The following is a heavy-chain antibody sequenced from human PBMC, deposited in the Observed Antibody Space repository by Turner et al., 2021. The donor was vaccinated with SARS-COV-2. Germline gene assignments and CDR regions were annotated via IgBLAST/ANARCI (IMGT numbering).Heavy chain of an antibody. V-gene: IGHV4-39*01. Sequence: QLQLQESGPGLVKPSETLSLTCTVSGGSISSSSYYWGWIRQPPGKGLEWIGSMYYSGSTYYNPSLKSRVTISVDTSKNQLSLKLSSVTAADTAVYYCARRSSRLGNWYFDLWGRGTLVTVSS. CDR3: ARRSSRLGNWYFDL. D-gene: IGHD2-15*01. J-gene: IGHJ2*01. CDR1: GGSISSSSYY. CDR2: MYYSGST.